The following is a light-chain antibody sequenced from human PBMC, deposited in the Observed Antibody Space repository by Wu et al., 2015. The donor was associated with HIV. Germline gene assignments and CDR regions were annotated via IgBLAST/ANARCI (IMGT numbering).Light chain of an antibody. Sequence: EIVLTQSPGTLSLSPGERATLSCRASQSVLRSYLAWYQQKPGQAPRLLIYGASSRATGIPDRFSGSGSGTDFTLTISRLEPEDFAVYYCQQRSNWPPITFGQGTRLEIK. CDR2: GAS. CDR3: QQRSNWPPIT. V-gene: IGKV3D-20*02. CDR1: QSVLRSY. J-gene: IGKJ5*01.